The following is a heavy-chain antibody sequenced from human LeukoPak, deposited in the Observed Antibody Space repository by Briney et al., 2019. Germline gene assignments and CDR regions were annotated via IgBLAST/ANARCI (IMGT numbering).Heavy chain of an antibody. Sequence: GSLRLSCAASGFTFSSYAMHWVRQAPGKGLEWVAVISYDGSNKYYADSVKGRFTISRDNSKNTLYLQMNSLRAEDTAVYYCARDQGSGMWWRYYYYGMDVWGQGTTVTVSS. CDR3: ARDQGSGMWWRYYYYGMDV. CDR1: GFTFSSYA. V-gene: IGHV3-30*04. CDR2: ISYDGSNK. D-gene: IGHD2-21*01. J-gene: IGHJ6*02.